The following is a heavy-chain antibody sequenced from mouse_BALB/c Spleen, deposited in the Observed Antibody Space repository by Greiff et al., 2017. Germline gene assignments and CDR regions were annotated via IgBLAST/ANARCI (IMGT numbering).Heavy chain of an antibody. CDR2: ISYSGST. Sequence: DVKLQESGPGLVKPSQSLSLTCTVTGYSITSDYAWNWIRQFPGNKLEWMGYISYSGSTSYNPSLKSRISITRDTSKNQFFLQLNSVTTEDTATYYCARSAYYGAMDYWGQGTSVTVSS. D-gene: IGHD2-10*01. J-gene: IGHJ4*01. CDR1: GYSITSDYA. CDR3: ARSAYYGAMDY. V-gene: IGHV3-2*02.